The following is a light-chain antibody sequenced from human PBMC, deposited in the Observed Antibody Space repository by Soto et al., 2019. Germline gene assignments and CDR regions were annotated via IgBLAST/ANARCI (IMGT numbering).Light chain of an antibody. CDR1: SSNIGSNT. J-gene: IGLJ3*02. Sequence: QSVLTQPPSASGTPGQRVTISCSGSSSNIGSNTVNWYQHLPGSAPKLLIYRSNQRPAGVPDRFSGSKAGTSASLDISGLQSEDEADYYCAAWDGSLEVVLFGGGTKLTVL. CDR3: AAWDGSLEVVL. V-gene: IGLV1-44*01. CDR2: RSN.